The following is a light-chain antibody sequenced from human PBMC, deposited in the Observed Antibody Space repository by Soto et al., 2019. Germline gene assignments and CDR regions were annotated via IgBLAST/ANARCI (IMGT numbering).Light chain of an antibody. CDR2: DVS. V-gene: IGLV2-14*01. CDR1: SSDVGGYNY. J-gene: IGLJ1*01. Sequence: QSVLTQPASVSGSPGQSITISCTGTSSDVGGYNYVSWYQQHPGKAPKLMIYDVSNRPSGVSNRFSGSKSGNTASLTISGRQAEDEADYYCSSYTSSSTLLDVFGTGTKVTVL. CDR3: SSYTSSSTLLDV.